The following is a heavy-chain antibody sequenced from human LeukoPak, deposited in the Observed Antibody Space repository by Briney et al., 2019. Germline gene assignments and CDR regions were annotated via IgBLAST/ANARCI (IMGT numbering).Heavy chain of an antibody. Sequence: GGSLRLSCAASAFTFSDYCMNWVRQAPGKGLEWVAKIKQDESERYYLDSVKGRFIISRDNAKDSLYLQMNSLRVEDTAVYYCLRGDRRDYWGQGTLVTVSS. CDR3: LRGDRRDY. CDR1: AFTFSDYC. CDR2: IKQDESER. J-gene: IGHJ4*02. V-gene: IGHV3-7*01.